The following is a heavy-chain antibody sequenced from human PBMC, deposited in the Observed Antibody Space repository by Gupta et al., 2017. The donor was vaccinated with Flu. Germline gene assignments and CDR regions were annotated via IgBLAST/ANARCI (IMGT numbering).Heavy chain of an antibody. V-gene: IGHV4-39*01. D-gene: IGHD3-16*02. CDR1: GGSISSSSYY. Sequence: QLQLQESGPGLVKPSETLSLTCTVSGGSISSSSYYWGWIRQPPGKGLEWIGSIYYSGSTYYNPSLKSRVTISVDTSKNQFSLKLRSVTAADTAVYYCVGLRLGELSFGVIDYWGQGTLVTVSS. CDR2: IYYSGST. CDR3: VGLRLGELSFGVIDY. J-gene: IGHJ4*02.